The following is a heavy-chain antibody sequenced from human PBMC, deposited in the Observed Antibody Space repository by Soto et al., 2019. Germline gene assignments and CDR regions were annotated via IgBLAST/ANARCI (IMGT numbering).Heavy chain of an antibody. CDR1: GGSTISSSSYY. D-gene: IGHD2-2*01. CDR2: IYYGGST. CDR3: GSGSSTSRGYYYGMGV. V-gene: IGHV4-39*01. Sequence: PSETLSLTCTVSGGSTISSSSYYWGWIRQPPGKGLEWIGSIYYGGSTSYNPSLKSRVTISVDTSKNQFSLKLSSVTAADTAAYYCGSGSSTSRGYYYGMGVWGQGTTVTVSS. J-gene: IGHJ6*02.